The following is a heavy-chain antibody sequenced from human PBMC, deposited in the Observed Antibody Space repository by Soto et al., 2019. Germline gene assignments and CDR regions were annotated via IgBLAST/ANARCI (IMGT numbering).Heavy chain of an antibody. Sequence: GGSLRLSCAASGFTVSSKYMTWVRQAPGKGLEWVSVIYGGGTTYYADSVKGRFTISRDNSKNTLYLQMNSLRAEDTAVYYCVQTTGWPGFDFWGQGTLDTVSS. CDR1: GFTVSSKY. CDR3: VQTTGWPGFDF. CDR2: IYGGGTT. V-gene: IGHV3-53*01. D-gene: IGHD6-19*01. J-gene: IGHJ4*02.